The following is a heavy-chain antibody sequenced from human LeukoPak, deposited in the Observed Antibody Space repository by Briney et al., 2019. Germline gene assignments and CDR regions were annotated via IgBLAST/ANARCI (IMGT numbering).Heavy chain of an antibody. D-gene: IGHD2-2*01. J-gene: IGHJ4*02. CDR3: ARNLPAADY. CDR1: GFTFSDYN. V-gene: IGHV3-21*01. Sequence: GGSLRLSCAASGFTFSDYNMNWVRQAPGKGLEWVSSISSGSTYTYYAHSMKGRFTVSRDNAQNSVYLQMNSLRAEDTAVYYCARNLPAADYWGQGTLVTVSS. CDR2: ISSGSTYT.